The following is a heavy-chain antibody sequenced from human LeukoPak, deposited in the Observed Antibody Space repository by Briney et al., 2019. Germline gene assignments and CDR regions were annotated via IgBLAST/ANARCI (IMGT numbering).Heavy chain of an antibody. CDR2: ISYDGSTE. CDR1: GFIFNSYA. D-gene: IGHD6-13*01. Sequence: PGGSLRLSCAASGFIFNSYAMRWVRQAPGKGLEWVAVISYDGSTEYYADSVKGRFTISRDNSRNTLYLQMNSLRPEDTAVFYCARGPGIPAAVDHWGQGTLVTVSS. J-gene: IGHJ4*02. V-gene: IGHV3-30*04. CDR3: ARGPGIPAAVDH.